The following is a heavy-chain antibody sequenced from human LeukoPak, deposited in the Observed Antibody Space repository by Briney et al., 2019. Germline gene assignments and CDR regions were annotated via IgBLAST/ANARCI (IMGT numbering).Heavy chain of an antibody. CDR1: GYTFTGYN. V-gene: IGHV1-2*02. CDR2: INPNSGDT. J-gene: IGHJ5*02. Sequence: GASVKVSCKTSGYTFTGYNLHWVRQAPGQGLEWMGWINPNSGDTNYAQKFRGRVTMTRDTSISIVYMELNRLTSDDTAVYYCARVLVRGVLEPWGQGTLVTASS. D-gene: IGHD3-10*01. CDR3: ARVLVRGVLEP.